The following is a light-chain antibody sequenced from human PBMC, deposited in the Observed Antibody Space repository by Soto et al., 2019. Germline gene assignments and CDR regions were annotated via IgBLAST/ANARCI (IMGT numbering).Light chain of an antibody. J-gene: IGKJ3*01. V-gene: IGKV1-12*01. CDR1: QIIGTW. Sequence: DIQMTQSPSSVSASIGDRVTITCRASQIIGTWLAWYQQNPGKAPTLLIYGASTLQSGVPSRSSGSGSGTDFTLTITNLQAEDSAIYYCQQANSFPLTFGPGTKVDIK. CDR2: GAS. CDR3: QQANSFPLT.